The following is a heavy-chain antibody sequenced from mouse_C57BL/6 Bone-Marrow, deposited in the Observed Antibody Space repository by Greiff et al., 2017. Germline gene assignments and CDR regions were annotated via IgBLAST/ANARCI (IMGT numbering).Heavy chain of an antibody. CDR1: GFTFSSYG. D-gene: IGHD1-1*01. CDR2: ISSGGSYT. CDR3: ARRGHDYGSRNLYFDV. V-gene: IGHV5-6*02. J-gene: IGHJ1*03. Sequence: DVMLVESGGDLVKPGGSLKLSCAASGFTFSSYGMSWVRQTPDKRLEWVATISSGGSYTSYPDSVKGRYTISRDNAKNTLYLQMSSLKSEDTAMYYCARRGHDYGSRNLYFDVWGTGTTVTVSS.